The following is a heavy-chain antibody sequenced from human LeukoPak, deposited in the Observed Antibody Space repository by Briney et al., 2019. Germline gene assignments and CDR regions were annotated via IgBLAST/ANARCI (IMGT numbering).Heavy chain of an antibody. CDR1: RGSISSSSYY. D-gene: IGHD2-15*01. J-gene: IGHJ4*02. V-gene: IGHV4-39*01. CDR3: ARQYSDDYLDY. CDR2: IYYTGST. Sequence: SETLSLTCTVSRGSISSSSYYWGWIRQPPGKGLEWIGTIYYTGSTYYNPSLKSRVTISVDTSKNQFSLKLSSVTAADTAVYYCARQYSDDYLDYWGQGTLVTVSS.